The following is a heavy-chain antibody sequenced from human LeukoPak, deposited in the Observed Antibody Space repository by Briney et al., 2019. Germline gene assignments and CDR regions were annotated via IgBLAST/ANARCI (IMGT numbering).Heavy chain of an antibody. Sequence: ASVKVSCKSSVYTYTSCGCSWVGQARGQALEWMGWMSAYNGNTNYAQKLQGRVNMTTDTSTSTAYMELRSLRSEDTAVYYCAREFWGYSSSFSFDPWGQGTLVTVSS. J-gene: IGHJ5*02. D-gene: IGHD6-6*01. V-gene: IGHV1-18*01. CDR2: MSAYNGNT. CDR1: VYTYTSCG. CDR3: AREFWGYSSSFSFDP.